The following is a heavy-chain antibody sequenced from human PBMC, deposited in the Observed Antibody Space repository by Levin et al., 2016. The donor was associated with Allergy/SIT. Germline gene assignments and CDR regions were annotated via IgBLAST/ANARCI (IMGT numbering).Heavy chain of an antibody. D-gene: IGHD3-10*01. CDR2: IYPGDSDT. Sequence: VRQMPGKGLEWMGIIYPGDSDTRYSPSFQGQVTISADKSISTAYLQWSSLKASDTAMYYCARQFISPPGAFDIWGQGTMVTVSS. V-gene: IGHV5-51*01. J-gene: IGHJ3*02. CDR3: ARQFISPPGAFDI.